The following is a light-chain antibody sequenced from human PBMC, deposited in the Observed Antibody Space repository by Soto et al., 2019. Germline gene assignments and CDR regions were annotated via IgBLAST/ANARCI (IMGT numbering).Light chain of an antibody. CDR3: CSFAGSMTGV. CDR2: EGI. V-gene: IGLV2-23*01. J-gene: IGLJ3*02. Sequence: QSALTQPASVSGSPGQSITISCTGTSSDVGSYNLVSWYQFQPGKAPKLIIYEGIKRPSGVSDRFSGSKSGNTASLTISGLQREDEADYYCCSFAGSMTGVFGGGTKLTVL. CDR1: SSDVGSYNL.